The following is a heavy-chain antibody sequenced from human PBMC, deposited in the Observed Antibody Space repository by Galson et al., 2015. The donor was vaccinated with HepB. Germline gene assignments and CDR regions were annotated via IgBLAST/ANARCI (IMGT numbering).Heavy chain of an antibody. CDR1: GGSISSYS. V-gene: IGHV4-59*08. CDR2: TSYSGST. Sequence: ETLSLTCTVSGGSISSYSWSWIRQPPGKGLEWIGNTSYSGSTNYHPSLKSRVIISVDTSKNQVSLKLTSVTAADTALYYCAGSNCGGDCYPATFDYWGQGTLVTVSS. J-gene: IGHJ4*02. D-gene: IGHD2-21*02. CDR3: AGSNCGGDCYPATFDY.